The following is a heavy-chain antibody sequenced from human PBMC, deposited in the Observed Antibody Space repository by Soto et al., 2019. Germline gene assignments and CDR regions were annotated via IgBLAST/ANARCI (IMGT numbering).Heavy chain of an antibody. CDR1: GFTFSSYG. Sequence: PGGSLRLSCAASGFTFSSYGMHWVRQAPGKGLGWVAVISYDGSNKYYADSVKGRFTISRDNSKNTLYLQMNSLRAEDTAVYYCAKDLRGLLRYYYYGMDVWGQGTTVTVSS. CDR3: AKDLRGLLRYYYYGMDV. D-gene: IGHD1-26*01. CDR2: ISYDGSNK. V-gene: IGHV3-30*18. J-gene: IGHJ6*02.